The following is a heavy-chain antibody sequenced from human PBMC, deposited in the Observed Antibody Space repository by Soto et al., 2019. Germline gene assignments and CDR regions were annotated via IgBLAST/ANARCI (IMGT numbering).Heavy chain of an antibody. V-gene: IGHV1-69*01. CDR3: ASDPRGAAKLVVPAASTIPYYYYYGMDV. CDR1: GGTFSSYA. D-gene: IGHD2-2*01. CDR2: IIPIFGTA. J-gene: IGHJ6*02. Sequence: QVQLVQSGAEVKKPGPSVKVSCKASGGTFSSYAISWGRQAPGQGLEWMGGIIPIFGTANYAQKFQGRVTMTADETTSTAYMELSSLRSEDTAVYYCASDPRGAAKLVVPAASTIPYYYYYGMDVWGQGTTVTVS.